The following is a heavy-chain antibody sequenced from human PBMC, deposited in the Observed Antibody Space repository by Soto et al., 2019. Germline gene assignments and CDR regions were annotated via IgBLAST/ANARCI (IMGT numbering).Heavy chain of an antibody. CDR3: AHRLYRDGYNSFLF. Sequence: ASVKVSCKASGYTFTSYDINWVRQAPGQGLEWMGIINPSGGSTSYAQKFQGRVTIAKDTSKNQVVLTMTNMDPVDTATHYCAHRLYRDGYNSFLFWGPGTLVTVSS. D-gene: IGHD5-12*01. CDR2: INPSGGST. V-gene: IGHV1-46*01. CDR1: GYTFTSYD. J-gene: IGHJ4*02.